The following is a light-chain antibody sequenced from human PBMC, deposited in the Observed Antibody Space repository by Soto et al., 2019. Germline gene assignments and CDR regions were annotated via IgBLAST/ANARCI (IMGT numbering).Light chain of an antibody. CDR3: TSYTSSSTLYV. CDR1: SSDVGGYNY. J-gene: IGLJ1*01. Sequence: QSALTQPASVSGSPGQSITISCTGTSSDVGGYNYVSWYQQHPGKATKLMIYDVRNRASGASNRFSGSKSGNTASLTIYDLQAEDEADYYCTSYTSSSTLYVFGTGTKVTVL. V-gene: IGLV2-14*01. CDR2: DVR.